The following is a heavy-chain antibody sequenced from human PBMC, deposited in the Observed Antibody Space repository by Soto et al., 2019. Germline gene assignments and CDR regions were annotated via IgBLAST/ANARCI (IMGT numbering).Heavy chain of an antibody. J-gene: IGHJ4*02. CDR2: INSGSTSV. CDR3: GSSASPDAY. V-gene: IGHV3-48*01. CDR1: GFIFNSYS. Sequence: PGGSLRLSCVASGFIFNSYSMNWARQAPGKGLEWISYINSGSTSVFYADSVKGRFTISRDNSKNSLYLQMNSLIAEDTAVYYCGSSASPDAYWGQGTLVTVSS. D-gene: IGHD3-22*01.